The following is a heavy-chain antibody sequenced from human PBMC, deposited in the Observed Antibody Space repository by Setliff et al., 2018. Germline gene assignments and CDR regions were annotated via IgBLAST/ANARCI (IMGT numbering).Heavy chain of an antibody. CDR3: ARDGVAYGMDV. D-gene: IGHD2-15*01. V-gene: IGHV3-7*01. CDR1: GFTYKNDW. CDR2: INPDGSEK. Sequence: PGGSLRLSCGASGFTYKNDWVSWVRQAPGKGLEWLASINPDGSEKYYVDSVKGRFTISRDNARNSLSLQMNSLRTEDTAVYYCARDGVAYGMDVWGQGTTVTAP. J-gene: IGHJ6*02.